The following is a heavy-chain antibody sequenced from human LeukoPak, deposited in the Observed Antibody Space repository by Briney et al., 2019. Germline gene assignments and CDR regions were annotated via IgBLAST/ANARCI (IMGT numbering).Heavy chain of an antibody. J-gene: IGHJ5*02. Sequence: ASVKVSCKASRYTFNEYAMIWVRQAPEQGLEWMGWINTDTGNPTYAQGFTGRFVFSLDTSVSTAYLQISSLKAEDTAVYYCARAYQPLGGLSFPDQWGQGTLVTVSS. V-gene: IGHV7-4-1*02. CDR2: INTDTGNP. D-gene: IGHD3-16*02. CDR1: RYTFNEYA. CDR3: ARAYQPLGGLSFPDQ.